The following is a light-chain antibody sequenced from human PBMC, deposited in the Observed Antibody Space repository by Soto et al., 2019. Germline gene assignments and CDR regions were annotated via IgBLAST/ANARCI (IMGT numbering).Light chain of an antibody. CDR2: AAS. CDR3: QQSYSIPYT. CDR1: QSISSN. J-gene: IGKJ2*01. V-gene: IGKV1-39*01. Sequence: DIQMTQSASSLSASVGDRVTITCRASQSISSNLNWHQQKPGKAPKVLIYAASSLQSGVPSRFSGSGSGTDFTLTISSLQPEDFATCYCQQSYSIPYTXGQGTKVEIK.